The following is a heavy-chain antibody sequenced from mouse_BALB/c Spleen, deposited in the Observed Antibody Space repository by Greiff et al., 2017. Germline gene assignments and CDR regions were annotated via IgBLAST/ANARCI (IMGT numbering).Heavy chain of an antibody. J-gene: IGHJ4*01. CDR3: VPYGNYDAMDY. Sequence: EVKVEESGAELVKPGASVKLSCTASGFNIKDTYMHWVKQRPEQGLEWIGRIDPANGNTKYDPKFQGKATITADTSSNTAYLQLSSLTSEDTAVYYCVPYGNYDAMDYWGQGTSVTVSS. CDR2: IDPANGNT. CDR1: GFNIKDTY. V-gene: IGHV14-3*02. D-gene: IGHD2-10*02.